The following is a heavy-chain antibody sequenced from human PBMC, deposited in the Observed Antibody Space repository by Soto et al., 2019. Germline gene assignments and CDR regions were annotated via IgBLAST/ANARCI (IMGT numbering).Heavy chain of an antibody. CDR3: ARMDSQGPMDY. D-gene: IGHD2-2*03. CDR2: IYYSGTT. V-gene: IGHV4-28*01. J-gene: IGHJ4*02. CDR1: GYSISSSNW. Sequence: QVQLQESGPGLVKPSDTLSLTCAVSGYSISSSNWWGWIRQPPGKGLVWIGYIYYSGTTYYNPSLKSRVTMSVDTSKNQFSLKLTSVPAVDTAGYYCARMDSQGPMDYWGKGPLVTVSS.